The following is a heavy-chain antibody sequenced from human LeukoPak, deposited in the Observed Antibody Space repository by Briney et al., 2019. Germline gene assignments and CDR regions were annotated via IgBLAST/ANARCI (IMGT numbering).Heavy chain of an antibody. J-gene: IGHJ3*02. CDR2: ISGSGGST. CDR3: ANNRIAVAGTGAFDI. D-gene: IGHD6-19*01. Sequence: SGGSLRLSCAASGFTFSSYAMSWVRQAPGRGLEWVSAISGSGGSTYYADSVKGRFTISRDKSKNTLYLQMNSLRAEDTAVYYCANNRIAVAGTGAFDIWGQGTMVTVSS. V-gene: IGHV3-23*01. CDR1: GFTFSSYA.